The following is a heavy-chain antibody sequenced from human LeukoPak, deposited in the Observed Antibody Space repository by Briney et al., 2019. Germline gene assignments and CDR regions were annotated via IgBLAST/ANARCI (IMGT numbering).Heavy chain of an antibody. CDR1: GFTFSSYW. J-gene: IGHJ4*02. Sequence: PGGSLRLSCAASGFTFSSYWMSWVRQAPGKGLEWLANIKRDGSEKYYVDSVKGRFTISRDNAKNSLYLQMNSLRAEDTAVYYCARDQRSYGSGSNYDGFVYWGQGTLVTVSS. CDR2: IKRDGSEK. D-gene: IGHD3-10*01. V-gene: IGHV3-7*01. CDR3: ARDQRSYGSGSNYDGFVY.